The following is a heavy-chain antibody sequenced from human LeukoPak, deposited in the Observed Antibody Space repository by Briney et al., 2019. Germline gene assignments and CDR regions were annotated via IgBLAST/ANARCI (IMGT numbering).Heavy chain of an antibody. Sequence: EESLKISCKGSGYSFTNYWISWVRQMPGKGLEWMGKIHPSDSYPNYSPSFQGHVTISADKSISTAYLQWSSLKASDTAMYYCARHWGSSSSSWFDPWGQGTLVTVFS. V-gene: IGHV5-10-1*01. CDR3: ARHWGSSSSSWFDP. D-gene: IGHD6-13*01. CDR2: IHPSDSYP. J-gene: IGHJ5*02. CDR1: GYSFTNYW.